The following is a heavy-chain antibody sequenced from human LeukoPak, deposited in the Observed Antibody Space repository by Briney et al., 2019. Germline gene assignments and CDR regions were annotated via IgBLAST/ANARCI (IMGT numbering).Heavy chain of an antibody. J-gene: IGHJ3*02. CDR1: GYSISSGYY. Sequence: SETLSLTCAVSGYSISSGYYWGWIRQPPGKGLEWIGSIYHSGSTYYNPSLKSRITISVDTSKNQFSLKLSSVTAADTAVYYCARWDSGEWFHDAFDIWGQGSMVTVSS. V-gene: IGHV4-38-2*01. CDR2: IYHSGST. CDR3: ARWDSGEWFHDAFDI. D-gene: IGHD3-3*01.